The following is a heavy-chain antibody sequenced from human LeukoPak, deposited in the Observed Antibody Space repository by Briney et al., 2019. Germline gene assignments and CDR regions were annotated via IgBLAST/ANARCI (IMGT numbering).Heavy chain of an antibody. CDR2: INPNSSGT. J-gene: IGHJ5*02. CDR3: ARGFLVVFELGMCWNWFDP. Sequence: ASGKVSCKAAGYTFTGYYMHLVRQAPGQGLEWMGWINPNSSGTNYAQKFPGRVTMTRDTSISTTYMELSRLRSDDTAVYYCARGFLVVFELGMCWNWFDPWGQGTLVTVSS. D-gene: IGHD2-2*01. CDR1: GYTFTGYY. V-gene: IGHV1-2*02.